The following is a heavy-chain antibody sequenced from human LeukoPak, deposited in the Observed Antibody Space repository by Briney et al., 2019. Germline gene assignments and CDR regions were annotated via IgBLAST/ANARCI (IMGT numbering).Heavy chain of an antibody. V-gene: IGHV3-66*01. D-gene: IGHD1-26*01. CDR1: GFTVSSNY. CDR3: ARDLVGDTLPLGY. CDR2: IYSGGHT. J-gene: IGHJ4*02. Sequence: GGSLRLSCATSGFTVSSNYMTWVRQAPGKGLEWVSVIYSGGHTFYADSVKGRFTISRDNSKNTLFLQMNSLRAEDTAVYYCARDLVGDTLPLGYWGQGTLVTVSS.